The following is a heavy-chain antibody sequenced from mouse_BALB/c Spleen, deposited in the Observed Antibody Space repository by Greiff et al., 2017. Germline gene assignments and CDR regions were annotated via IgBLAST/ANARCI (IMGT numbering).Heavy chain of an antibody. CDR1: GYSITSDYA. Sequence: DVKLQESGPGLVKPSQSLSLTCTVTGYSITSDYAWNWIRQFPGNKLEWMGYISYSGSTSYNPSLKSRISITRDTSKNQFFLQLNSVTTEDTATYYCAREEDYWGQGTSVTVSS. CDR2: ISYSGST. V-gene: IGHV3-2*02. J-gene: IGHJ4*01. CDR3: AREEDY.